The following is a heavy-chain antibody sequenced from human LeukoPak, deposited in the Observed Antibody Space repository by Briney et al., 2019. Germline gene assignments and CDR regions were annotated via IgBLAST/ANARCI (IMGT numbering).Heavy chain of an antibody. V-gene: IGHV3-33*06. Sequence: GRSLRLSCAASGFTFSSYGMHWVRQAPGKGLEWVAVIWYDGSNKYYADSVKGRFTISRDNSKNTLYLQMNSLRAEDTAVYYCAKEGRDYGDAFDYWGQGTLVTVSS. D-gene: IGHD4-17*01. J-gene: IGHJ4*02. CDR2: IWYDGSNK. CDR3: AKEGRDYGDAFDY. CDR1: GFTFSSYG.